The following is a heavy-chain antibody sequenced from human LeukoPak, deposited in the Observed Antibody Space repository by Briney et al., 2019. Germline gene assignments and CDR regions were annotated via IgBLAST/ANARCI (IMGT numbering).Heavy chain of an antibody. CDR2: INPNSGGT. D-gene: IGHD2-15*01. CDR1: GYTFTCYY. Sequence: ASVKVSCKASGYTFTCYYMHWVRQAPGQGLEWMGWINPNSGGTNYAQKFQGWVTMTRDTSISTAYMELSRLRSDDTAVYYCARDHCSGGSCYSKNGWFDPWGQGTLVTVSS. V-gene: IGHV1-2*04. J-gene: IGHJ5*02. CDR3: ARDHCSGGSCYSKNGWFDP.